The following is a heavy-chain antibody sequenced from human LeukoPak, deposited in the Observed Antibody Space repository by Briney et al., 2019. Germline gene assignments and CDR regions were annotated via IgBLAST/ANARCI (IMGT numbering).Heavy chain of an antibody. D-gene: IGHD4-11*01. V-gene: IGHV3-74*01. J-gene: IGHJ4*02. CDR2: INGDGSSR. CDR1: GFTFSGFW. Sequence: GGSLRLSCAASGFTFSGFWMHWVRQAPGKGLVWVSRINGDGSSRSHADSVKGRFTISRDNAKNTLYLQMNSLRAEDTAVYYCAKSNFLTTVTDKTTDYWGQGTLVTVSS. CDR3: AKSNFLTTVTDKTTDY.